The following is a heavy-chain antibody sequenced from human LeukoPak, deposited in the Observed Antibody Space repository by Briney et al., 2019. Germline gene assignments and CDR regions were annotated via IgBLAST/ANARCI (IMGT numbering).Heavy chain of an antibody. J-gene: IGHJ4*02. CDR2: ISGRGDST. Sequence: PGGSLRLSCAASGFTFSSYAISWVRQAPGKGLEGVSVISGRGDSTYYADSVKGRFTISRDNSKNTLYLQMNSLRAEDTAVYYCAKTSQGNLGQGTLVTVSS. CDR3: AKTSQGN. CDR1: GFTFSSYA. V-gene: IGHV3-23*01.